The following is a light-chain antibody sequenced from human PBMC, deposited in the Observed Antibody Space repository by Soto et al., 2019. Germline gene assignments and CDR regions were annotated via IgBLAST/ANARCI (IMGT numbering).Light chain of an antibody. J-gene: IGKJ2*01. Sequence: DIVMTQSPDSLAVSLGERATINCKSSQSVLSTSDYLNYVGWYQRKPGQPPKLLIYGASTRESGIPDRFSGSGSGTDFTLTISSVQSEDVAVYYCQQYLDIPPFMHTFGQGTRLEIK. CDR1: QSVLSTSDYLNY. CDR2: GAS. CDR3: QQYLDIPPFMHT. V-gene: IGKV4-1*01.